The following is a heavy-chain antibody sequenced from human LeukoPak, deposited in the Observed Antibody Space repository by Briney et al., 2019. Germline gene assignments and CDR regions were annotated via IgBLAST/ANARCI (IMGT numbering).Heavy chain of an antibody. D-gene: IGHD1-26*01. CDR1: GFTVSNNY. CDR2: IYSDGTT. CDR3: ATDAYSASPQNAY. J-gene: IGHJ4*02. V-gene: IGHV3-53*01. Sequence: RPGGSLRLSCAASGFTVSNNYMTWFRQAPGMGLQWVSLIYSDGTTYYADSVKGRFTVSRDNSKYTLYLQMNSLRAEDTAVYYCATDAYSASPQNAYWGQGTLVTVSS.